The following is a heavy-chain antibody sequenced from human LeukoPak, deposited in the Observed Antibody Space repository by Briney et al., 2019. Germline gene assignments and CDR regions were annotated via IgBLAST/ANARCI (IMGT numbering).Heavy chain of an antibody. V-gene: IGHV4-34*01. J-gene: IGHJ6*02. CDR1: GGSFSGYY. CDR2: INHSGST. D-gene: IGHD2-2*01. CDR3: ARGIGYCSSTSCYYYYYGMDV. Sequence: SETLSLTCAVYGGSFSGYYWSWIRQPPGKGLEWIGEINHSGSTNYNPSLKSRVTISVDTSKNQFSLKLSSVTAADTAVYYCARGIGYCSSTSCYYYYYGMDVWGQGTTATVSS.